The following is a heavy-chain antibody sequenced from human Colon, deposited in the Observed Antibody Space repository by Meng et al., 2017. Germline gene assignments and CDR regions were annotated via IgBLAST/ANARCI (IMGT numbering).Heavy chain of an antibody. Sequence: QGQLQASGPALVKPSPPRPPTRASSGDGVSSNDATWNWIRQSPSRGLEWLGRTFYRAKWISDYAVSLESRITINPDTSKNQFTLQLNSVTPEDTAVYYCARLVGNSWLPDWGQGTLVTVSS. D-gene: IGHD6-13*01. V-gene: IGHV6-1*01. CDR2: TFYRAKWIS. J-gene: IGHJ4*02. CDR3: ARLVGNSWLPD. CDR1: GDGVSSNDAT.